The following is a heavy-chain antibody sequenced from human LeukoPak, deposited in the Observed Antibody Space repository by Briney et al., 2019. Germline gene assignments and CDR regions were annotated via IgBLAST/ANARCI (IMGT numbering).Heavy chain of an antibody. CDR1: GFTFSSYE. J-gene: IGHJ3*02. Sequence: GGSLRLSRAASGFTFSSYEMNWVRQAPGKGLEWVSYISSSGSTIYYADSVKGRFTISRDNAKNSLYLQMNSLRAEDTAVYYCARLSSSHAFDIWGQGTTVTVSS. D-gene: IGHD6-6*01. CDR2: ISSSGSTI. V-gene: IGHV3-48*03. CDR3: ARLSSSHAFDI.